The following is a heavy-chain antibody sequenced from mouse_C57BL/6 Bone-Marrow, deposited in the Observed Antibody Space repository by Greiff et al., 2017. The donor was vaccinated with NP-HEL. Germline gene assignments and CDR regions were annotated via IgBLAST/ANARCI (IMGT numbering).Heavy chain of an antibody. J-gene: IGHJ4*01. V-gene: IGHV1-72*01. Sequence: QVQLQQPGAELVKPGASVKLSCKASGYTFTSYWMHWVKQRPGRGLEWIGRIDPNSGGTKYNEKFKSKATLTVDKPSSTAYMQLSSLTSEDSAVYYCASWEITTVVKGAIDYWGQGTSVTVSS. CDR2: IDPNSGGT. CDR1: GYTFTSYW. CDR3: ASWEITTVVKGAIDY. D-gene: IGHD1-1*01.